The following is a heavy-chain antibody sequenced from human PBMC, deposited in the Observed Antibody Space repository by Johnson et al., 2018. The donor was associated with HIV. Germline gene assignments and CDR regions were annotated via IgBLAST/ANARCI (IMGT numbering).Heavy chain of an antibody. CDR2: IKQDGSER. J-gene: IGHJ3*02. V-gene: IGHV3-7*01. D-gene: IGHD3-10*01. CDR3: AIGRGEFPRHAFDI. Sequence: MQLVESGGGLVQPGGSLRLSCAASGFTFTNYWMSWVRQAPGKGLEWVANIKQDGSERYYADSVKGRFTISKDNSRNTLFLHMNSLRADDTAVYYCAIGRGEFPRHAFDIWGQGTMVTVSS. CDR1: GFTFTNYW.